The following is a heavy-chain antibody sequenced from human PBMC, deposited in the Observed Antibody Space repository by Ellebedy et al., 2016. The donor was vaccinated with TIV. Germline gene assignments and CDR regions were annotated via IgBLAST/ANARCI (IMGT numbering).Heavy chain of an antibody. D-gene: IGHD1-26*01. Sequence: GSLRLXXTVSGGSVSSGSYYWSWIRQPPGKGLEWIGYIYYSGSTNYNPSLKSRVTISVDTSKNQFSLKLSSVTAADTAVYYCARSKEWEPPAGAFDIWGQGTMVTVSS. J-gene: IGHJ3*02. V-gene: IGHV4-61*01. CDR3: ARSKEWEPPAGAFDI. CDR1: GGSVSSGSYY. CDR2: IYYSGST.